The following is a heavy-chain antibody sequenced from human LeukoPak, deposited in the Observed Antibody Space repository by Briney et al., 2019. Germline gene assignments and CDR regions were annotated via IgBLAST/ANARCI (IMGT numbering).Heavy chain of an antibody. CDR3: ARGHSGWYDY. V-gene: IGHV3-20*04. CDR2: NWNGGST. Sequence: GGSLRLSCAASGFTFDDYGMSWVRQAPGKGLEWVSGNWNGGSTGYADSVKGRFTISRDNAKNSLYLQMNSLRAEDTAVYYCARGHSGWYDYWGQGTLVTVSS. D-gene: IGHD6-19*01. CDR1: GFTFDDYG. J-gene: IGHJ4*02.